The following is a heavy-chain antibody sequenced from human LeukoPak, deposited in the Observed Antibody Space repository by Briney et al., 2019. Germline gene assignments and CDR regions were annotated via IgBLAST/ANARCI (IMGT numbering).Heavy chain of an antibody. CDR3: ARRDYGDIFIDY. J-gene: IGHJ4*02. V-gene: IGHV3-11*01. D-gene: IGHD4-17*01. CDR1: GFTFSDYY. Sequence: PGGSLRLSWAASGFTFSDYYMSWIRQAPGKGLEWVSHISSSGSTIYYTNSGKGRFTISTDNSKNPPYRQTDSLRTNHTAIHHCARRDYGDIFIDYSGQGTLVTASS. CDR2: ISSSGSTI.